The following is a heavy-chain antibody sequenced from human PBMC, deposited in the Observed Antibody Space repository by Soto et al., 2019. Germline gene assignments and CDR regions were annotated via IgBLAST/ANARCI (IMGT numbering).Heavy chain of an antibody. D-gene: IGHD6-6*01. CDR3: ANSLFCSDSSLGPADDY. J-gene: IGHJ4*02. CDR2: VSGSGGST. CDR1: GFTFRNYA. Sequence: EVQLLESGGGLVQPGGSLRLSCAASGFTFRNYALHWVRQAPGKGLEWVSGVSGSGGSTYYGDSVKGRFTISRDNSRNTLYLQMNSLRVEDTALYFCANSLFCSDSSLGPADDYWGQGTLVTVSS. V-gene: IGHV3-23*01.